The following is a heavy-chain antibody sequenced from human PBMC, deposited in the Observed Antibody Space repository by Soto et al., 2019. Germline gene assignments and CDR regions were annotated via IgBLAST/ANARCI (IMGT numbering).Heavy chain of an antibody. J-gene: IGHJ5*02. CDR2: INHSGST. CDR1: GGSFSGYY. CDR3: ARDRLRFSHNWFDP. D-gene: IGHD3-3*01. V-gene: IGHV4-34*01. Sequence: SETLSLTCAVYGGSFSGYYWSWIRQPPGKGLEWIGEINHSGSTNYSPSLKSRVTISVDTSKNQFSLKLSSVTAADTAVYYCARDRLRFSHNWFDPWGQGTLVTVSS.